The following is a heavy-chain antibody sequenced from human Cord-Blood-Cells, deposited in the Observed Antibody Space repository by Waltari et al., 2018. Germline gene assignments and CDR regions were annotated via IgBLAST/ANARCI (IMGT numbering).Heavy chain of an antibody. D-gene: IGHD2-2*01. V-gene: IGHV3-74*01. CDR1: GFTFSSYW. CDR2: INSDGSST. J-gene: IGHJ4*02. Sequence: EVQLVESGGGLVQPGGSLRLSCAASGFTFSSYWMHWVRQAPGKGLVWVSRINSDGSSTSYAESVKGRFTISRDNAKNTLYLQMNSLRAEDTAVYYCARAYCSSTSCYYFDYWGQGTLVTVSS. CDR3: ARAYCSSTSCYYFDY.